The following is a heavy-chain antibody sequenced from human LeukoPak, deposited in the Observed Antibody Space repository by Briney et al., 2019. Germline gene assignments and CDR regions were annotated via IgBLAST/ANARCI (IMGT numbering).Heavy chain of an antibody. V-gene: IGHV4-59*01. J-gene: IGHJ4*02. CDR3: ARASVQMYIDD. CDR2: IYYSGST. D-gene: IGHD5-24*01. Sequence: SETLSLTCTVSGDSISSYYWSWIRQPPGKGLECIGYIYYSGSTKYNPSLKSRVTISVDTSKNQFSLKLSSVTAADTAVYCCARASVQMYIDDWGQGTLVTVSS. CDR1: GDSISSYY.